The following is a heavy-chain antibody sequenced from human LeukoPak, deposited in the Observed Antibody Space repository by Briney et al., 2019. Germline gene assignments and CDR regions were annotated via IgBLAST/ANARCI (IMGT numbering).Heavy chain of an antibody. CDR2: IYYSGST. J-gene: IGHJ4*01. Sequence: SETLSLTCTVSGGSISSHHWSWIRQPPGRGLEWIGYIYYSGSTNYNPSLKSRVTISVDTSKNQFYMKLSRVTAADTAVYYCARAAIAWEWVDYWGQGTLVTVSS. CDR3: ARAAIAWEWVDY. CDR1: GGSISSHH. V-gene: IGHV4-59*11. D-gene: IGHD1-26*01.